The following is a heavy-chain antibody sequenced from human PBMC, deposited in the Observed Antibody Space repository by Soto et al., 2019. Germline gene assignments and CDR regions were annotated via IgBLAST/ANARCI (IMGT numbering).Heavy chain of an antibody. D-gene: IGHD5-12*01. J-gene: IGHJ4*02. Sequence: QVQLVHSGAEVRKPGSSVKVSCQASGGTFSNSTVTWVRQAPGQGLGWMGRLIPILGLANYAQKFRGRLTITSDKSTSTAYRELRSLRSEDTAIYYCARFKLGDDYWGQGTLVTVSS. CDR3: ARFKLGDDY. CDR2: LIPILGLA. CDR1: GGTFSNST. V-gene: IGHV1-69*02.